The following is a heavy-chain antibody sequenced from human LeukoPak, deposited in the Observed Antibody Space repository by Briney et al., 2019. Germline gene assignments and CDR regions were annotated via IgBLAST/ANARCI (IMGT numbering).Heavy chain of an antibody. CDR1: GGSISSSSYY. Sequence: SETLSLTCTVSGGSISSSSYYWGWIRQPPGKGLEWIGEINHSGSTNYNPSLKSRVTISVDTSKNQFSLKLSSVTAADTAVYYCASLFMEPQGQLLSYWGQGTLVTVSS. D-gene: IGHD2-2*01. V-gene: IGHV4-39*07. J-gene: IGHJ4*02. CDR2: INHSGST. CDR3: ASLFMEPQGQLLSY.